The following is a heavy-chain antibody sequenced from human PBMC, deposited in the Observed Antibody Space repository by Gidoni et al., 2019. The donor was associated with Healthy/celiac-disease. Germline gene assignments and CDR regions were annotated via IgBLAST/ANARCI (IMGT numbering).Heavy chain of an antibody. Sequence: ASVKARFTISRDDSKNTAYLQMNSLKTEDTAVYYCTSLLGIAATYYYGMDVWGQGTTVTVSS. CDR3: TSLLGIAATYYYGMDV. D-gene: IGHD2-15*01. V-gene: IGHV3-73*01. J-gene: IGHJ6*02.